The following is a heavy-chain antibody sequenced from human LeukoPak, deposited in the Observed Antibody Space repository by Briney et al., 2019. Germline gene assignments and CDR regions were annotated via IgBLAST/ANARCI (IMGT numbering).Heavy chain of an antibody. J-gene: IGHJ4*02. Sequence: ASVKVSCKVSGYTLTELSMHWVRQAPGKGLEWMGGFDPEDGETIYAQKFQGRVTMTEDTSPDTAYMELSSLRSEDTAVYYCATDLDRGRPGYFDYWGQGTLVTVSS. D-gene: IGHD1-26*01. V-gene: IGHV1-24*01. CDR2: FDPEDGET. CDR3: ATDLDRGRPGYFDY. CDR1: GYTLTELS.